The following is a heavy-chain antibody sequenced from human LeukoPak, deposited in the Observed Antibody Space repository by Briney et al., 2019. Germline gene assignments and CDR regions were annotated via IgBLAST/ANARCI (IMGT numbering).Heavy chain of an antibody. D-gene: IGHD1-26*01. Sequence: SETLSLTCTVSGGSISSSSYYWGWIRQPPGKGLEWIGSIYYSGSTYYNPSLKSRVTISVETSKNQFSLKLSSVTAADTAVYYCASFRYSGSYSDYWGQGTLVTVSS. CDR3: ASFRYSGSYSDY. CDR2: IYYSGST. J-gene: IGHJ4*02. CDR1: GGSISSSSYY. V-gene: IGHV4-39*01.